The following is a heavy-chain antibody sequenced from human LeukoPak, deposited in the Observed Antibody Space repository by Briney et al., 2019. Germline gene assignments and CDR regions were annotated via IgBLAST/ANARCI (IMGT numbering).Heavy chain of an antibody. Sequence: SETLSLTCAVYGGSFSGYYWSWIRQPPGKGLEWIGEINHSGSTNYNPSLKSRVTISVDTSKNQFSLKLSSVTAADTAMYYCARGSIAVAGRGYFQHWGQGTLVTVSS. J-gene: IGHJ1*01. CDR2: INHSGST. D-gene: IGHD6-19*01. CDR3: ARGSIAVAGRGYFQH. V-gene: IGHV4-34*01. CDR1: GGSFSGYY.